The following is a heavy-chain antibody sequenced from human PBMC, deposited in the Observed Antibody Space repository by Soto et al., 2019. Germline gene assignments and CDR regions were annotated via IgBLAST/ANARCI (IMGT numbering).Heavy chain of an antibody. D-gene: IGHD3-9*01. Sequence: EVQLLESGGDLVQPGGSLRLSCAASGFTFTSYAMSWIRQAPGKGLEWVSAITGGGDNTYYADSVKGRFTISRDNSKNTLYLQMNSLRAEDTAFYYCTQDGGSRDWLTVNWGSGTLVTVSS. CDR2: ITGGGDNT. CDR3: TQDGGSRDWLTVN. V-gene: IGHV3-23*01. J-gene: IGHJ4*02. CDR1: GFTFTSYA.